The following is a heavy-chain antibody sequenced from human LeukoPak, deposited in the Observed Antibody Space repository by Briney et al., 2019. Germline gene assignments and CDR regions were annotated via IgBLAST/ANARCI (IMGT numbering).Heavy chain of an antibody. CDR1: GFTFSSYA. Sequence: GGSLRLSCAASGFTFSSYAMNWVGQAPGKGLEWVSGISGSGGSTSYTDSVKGRFTISRDNSKNTLYLQMNSLRAEDTAVYYCAKRGILTAYSSFDYWGQGTLVTVSS. D-gene: IGHD3-9*01. J-gene: IGHJ4*02. CDR3: AKRGILTAYSSFDY. CDR2: ISGSGGST. V-gene: IGHV3-23*01.